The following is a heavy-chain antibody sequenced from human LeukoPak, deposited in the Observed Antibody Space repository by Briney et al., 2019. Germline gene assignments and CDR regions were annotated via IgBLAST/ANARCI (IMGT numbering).Heavy chain of an antibody. CDR3: ARDVPGGHYYYDSSGYFDY. D-gene: IGHD3-22*01. Sequence: GGSLRLSCAASGFTFDDYAMHWVRQAPGKGLEWVSGISWNSGSIGYADSVKGRFTISRDNAKNSLYLQMNSLRAEDTAVYYCARDVPGGHYYYDSSGYFDYWGQGTLVTVSS. CDR2: ISWNSGSI. J-gene: IGHJ4*02. CDR1: GFTFDDYA. V-gene: IGHV3-9*01.